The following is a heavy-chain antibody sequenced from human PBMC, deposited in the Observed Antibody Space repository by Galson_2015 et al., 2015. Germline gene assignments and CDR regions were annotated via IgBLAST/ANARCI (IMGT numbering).Heavy chain of an antibody. D-gene: IGHD4-23*01. Sequence: QSGAEVKKPGESLKISCRGSGYTFTSYWIAWVRQMPGKGLEWMGIIYPGDSDTKYSPSFEGRVLITADKSLATAYLHWCSLKASDSAMYYCARRSYYGGDSNWYFDVWGPGTLVSVSS. CDR1: GYTFTSYW. CDR3: ARRSYYGGDSNWYFDV. V-gene: IGHV5-51*01. J-gene: IGHJ2*01. CDR2: IYPGDSDT.